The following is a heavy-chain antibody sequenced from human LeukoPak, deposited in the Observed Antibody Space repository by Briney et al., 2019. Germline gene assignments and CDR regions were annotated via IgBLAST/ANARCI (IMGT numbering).Heavy chain of an antibody. J-gene: IGHJ4*02. CDR1: GYTFTGYY. D-gene: IGHD6-19*01. V-gene: IGHV1-2*02. Sequence: ASVKVSCKASGYTFTGYYMHWVRQAPGQGLEWMGWINPNSGGTSYAQKFQGRVTMTRDTSISTAYMELSRLRSDDTAVYYCARGYNVGWYWAWGQGALVTVSS. CDR2: INPNSGGT. CDR3: ARGYNVGWYWA.